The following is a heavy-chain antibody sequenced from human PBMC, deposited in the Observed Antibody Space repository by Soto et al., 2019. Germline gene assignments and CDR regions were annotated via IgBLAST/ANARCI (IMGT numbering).Heavy chain of an antibody. V-gene: IGHV3-48*02. CDR3: ARDYSRYDSSGYPWYYYYGMDV. CDR2: ISSSSSTI. J-gene: IGHJ6*02. D-gene: IGHD3-22*01. CDR1: GFTFSSYS. Sequence: LRLSCAASGFTFSSYSMNWVRQAPGKGLEWVSYISSSSSTIYYADSVKGRFTISRGNAKNSLYLQMNSLRDEDTAVYYCARDYSRYDSSGYPWYYYYGMDVWGQGTTVTVSS.